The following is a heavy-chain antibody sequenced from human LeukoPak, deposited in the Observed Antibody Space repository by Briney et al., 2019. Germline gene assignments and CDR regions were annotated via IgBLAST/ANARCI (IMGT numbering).Heavy chain of an antibody. Sequence: GGSLRLSCAASGFTFSSYSMNWVRQAPGKGLEWVSSISSSSSYIYYADSVKGRFTISRDNAKNSLYLQMNSLRAEDTAVYYCARGNEWESSDILDHWGQGTLVTVSS. CDR1: GFTFSSYS. CDR3: ARGNEWESSDILDH. J-gene: IGHJ4*02. CDR2: ISSSSSYI. V-gene: IGHV3-21*01. D-gene: IGHD3-9*01.